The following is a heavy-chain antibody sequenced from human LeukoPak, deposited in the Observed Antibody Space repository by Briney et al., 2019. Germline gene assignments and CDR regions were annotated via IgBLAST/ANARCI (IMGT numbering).Heavy chain of an antibody. CDR2: IYYSGST. V-gene: IGHV4-39*01. D-gene: IGHD6-19*01. J-gene: IGHJ3*02. Sequence: SETLSLTCTVSGASITSRSYYWGWLRHPPLKGLEWIGSIYYSGSTYYIPYLSSRVTISVDTSKNQFSLKLSSVTAADTAVYYCARSYSSGWYEAFDIWGQGTMVTVSS. CDR3: ARSYSSGWYEAFDI. CDR1: GASITSRSYY.